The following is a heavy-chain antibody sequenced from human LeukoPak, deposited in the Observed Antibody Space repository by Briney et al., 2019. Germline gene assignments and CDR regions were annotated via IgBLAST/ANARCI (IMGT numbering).Heavy chain of an antibody. CDR3: AKGRLDWLSLDY. D-gene: IGHD3-9*01. CDR2: ISGSGGST. V-gene: IGHV3-23*01. Sequence: PGGSLRLSCAASGFTFSSYAMSWVRQAPGRGLEWVSAISGSGGSTYYADSVKRRFTISRDNSKNTLYLQMNSLRAEDTAVYYCAKGRLDWLSLDYWGQGTLVTVSS. CDR1: GFTFSSYA. J-gene: IGHJ4*02.